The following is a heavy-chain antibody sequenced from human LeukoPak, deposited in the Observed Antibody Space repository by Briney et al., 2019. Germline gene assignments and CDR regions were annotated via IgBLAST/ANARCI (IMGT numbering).Heavy chain of an antibody. V-gene: IGHV4-39*01. Sequence: PSETLSLTCTVSGGSISSSSYYWGWIRQPPGKGLEWIGSIYYSGSTYYNPSLKSRVTISVDTPKNQFSLKLSSVTAADTAVYYCARLSYYDSSGYFYWGQGTLVTVSS. CDR2: IYYSGST. J-gene: IGHJ4*02. D-gene: IGHD3-22*01. CDR1: GGSISSSSYY. CDR3: ARLSYYDSSGYFY.